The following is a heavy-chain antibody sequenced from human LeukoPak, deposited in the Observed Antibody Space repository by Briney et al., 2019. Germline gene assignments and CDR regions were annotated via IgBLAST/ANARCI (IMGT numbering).Heavy chain of an antibody. CDR2: ISGSGGST. J-gene: IGHJ6*03. D-gene: IGHD5-18*01. Sequence: PGGTLRLSCAASGFTFSSYAMSWVRQAPGKGLEWVSAISGSGGSTYYADSVKGRFTISRGNSKNTLYLQMNSLRAEDTAVYYCAKGFRGYSYGASYYYYMDVWGKGTTVTISS. V-gene: IGHV3-23*01. CDR3: AKGFRGYSYGASYYYYMDV. CDR1: GFTFSSYA.